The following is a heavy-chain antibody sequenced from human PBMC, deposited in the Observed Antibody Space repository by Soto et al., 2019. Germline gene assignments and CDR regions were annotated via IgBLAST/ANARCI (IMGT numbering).Heavy chain of an antibody. CDR2: ISAYNGNT. D-gene: IGHD5-18*01. CDR1: GYTFTSYG. Sequence: GASVKVSCKASGYTFTSYGISWVRQAPGQGLERMGRISAYNGNTNYAQKLQGRVTMTTDTSTSTAYMELRSLRSDDTAVYYCARVPQELDTARVPFAYWGRGTLATGSS. CDR3: ARVPQELDTARVPFAY. J-gene: IGHJ4*02. V-gene: IGHV1-18*01.